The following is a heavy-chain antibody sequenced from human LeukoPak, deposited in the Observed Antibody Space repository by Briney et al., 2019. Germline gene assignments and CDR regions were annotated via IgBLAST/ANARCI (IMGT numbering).Heavy chain of an antibody. J-gene: IGHJ3*02. Sequence: GGSLRLSCVASGFTFSSYWMHWVRQAPGKGLVWVSRINSDGSSTSYADSVKGRFTISRDNAKNTLYLQMNSLRAEDTAVYYCARVAGAFDAFDIWGQGTMVTVSS. CDR1: GFTFSSYW. V-gene: IGHV3-74*01. D-gene: IGHD1-26*01. CDR3: ARVAGAFDAFDI. CDR2: INSDGSST.